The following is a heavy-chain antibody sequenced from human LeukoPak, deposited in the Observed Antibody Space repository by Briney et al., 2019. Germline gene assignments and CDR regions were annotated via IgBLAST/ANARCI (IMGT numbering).Heavy chain of an antibody. CDR3: ARVPHRVGYFDL. CDR1: GFTFSDYY. V-gene: IGHV4-34*01. J-gene: IGHJ2*01. CDR2: INHSGST. D-gene: IGHD3-3*01. Sequence: GSLRLSCAASGFTFSDYYMSWIRQPPGKGLEWIGEINHSGSTNYNPSLKSRVTISVDTSKNQFSLNLSSVTAADTAVYYCARVPHRVGYFDLWGRGTLVTVSS.